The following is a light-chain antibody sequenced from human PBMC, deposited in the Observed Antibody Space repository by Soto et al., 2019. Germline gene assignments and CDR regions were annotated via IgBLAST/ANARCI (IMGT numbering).Light chain of an antibody. CDR2: GAS. CDR3: QKYGSSPLT. CDR1: QSVSSSY. V-gene: IGKV3-20*01. Sequence: EIVLTQSPGTLSLSPGERATLSCRASQSVSSSYLAWYQQKPGQAPRLLIYGASSRATGIPDRFSGSGSGTDFTLNISRREPEDVAVYSCQKYGSSPLTFGGGTKVEIK. J-gene: IGKJ4*01.